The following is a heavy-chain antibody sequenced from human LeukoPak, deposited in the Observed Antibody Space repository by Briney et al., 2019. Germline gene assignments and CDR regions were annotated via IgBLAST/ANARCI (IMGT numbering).Heavy chain of an antibody. J-gene: IGHJ4*02. CDR2: ISSGTGSYI. CDR1: GFSFSSYS. CDR3: ARCSGVFGSSGY. V-gene: IGHV3-21*01. D-gene: IGHD6-6*01. Sequence: VGSLRLSCVASGFSFSSYSMNWVRQAPGKGLEWVSTISSGTGSYIYYADSVRGRFTISRDNAKNSLYLQMNSLRAEDTAVYYCARCSGVFGSSGYWGQGTLVTVSS.